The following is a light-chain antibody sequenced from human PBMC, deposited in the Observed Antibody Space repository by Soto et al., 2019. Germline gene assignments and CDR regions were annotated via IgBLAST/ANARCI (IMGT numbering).Light chain of an antibody. CDR1: QSISSW. CDR2: DAS. J-gene: IGKJ1*01. Sequence: DIQMTQSPSTLSAFVGDRVTITCRASQSISSWLAWYQQKPGKAPKLLIYDASSLESGVPSRFSGSGSGTEFTLTISSLEPDDFATYHCQQYNSYSTFGQGTRWIS. CDR3: QQYNSYST. V-gene: IGKV1-5*01.